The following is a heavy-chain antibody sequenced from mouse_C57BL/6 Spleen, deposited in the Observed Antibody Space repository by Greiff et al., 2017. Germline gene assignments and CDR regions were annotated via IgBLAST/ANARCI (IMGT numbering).Heavy chain of an antibody. J-gene: IGHJ4*01. D-gene: IGHD1-1*01. CDR2: IDPETGGT. Sequence: QVQLQQSGAELVRPGASVTLSCKASGYTFTDYEMHWVKQTPVHGLEWIGAIDPETGGTAYNQPFMGKAILTADKSSSTAYMELSSLTSEDAAVYYCTGGTTDPPMDYWGQGTSVTVSS. CDR3: TGGTTDPPMDY. CDR1: GYTFTDYE. V-gene: IGHV1-15*01.